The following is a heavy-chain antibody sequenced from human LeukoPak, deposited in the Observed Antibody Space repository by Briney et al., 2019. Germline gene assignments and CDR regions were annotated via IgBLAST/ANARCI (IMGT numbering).Heavy chain of an antibody. CDR3: ARHAASGGSGVDY. V-gene: IGHV3-73*01. D-gene: IGHD3-10*01. Sequence: QSGGSLRLSCAASGFTFSGSAMHWVRQTSGKGLEWVGRIRSKANSYATAYAASVKGRFTISRDDSKNTAYLEMNSLESEDTAVYYCARHAASGGSGVDYWGQGTLVTVSS. J-gene: IGHJ4*02. CDR1: GFTFSGSA. CDR2: IRSKANSYAT.